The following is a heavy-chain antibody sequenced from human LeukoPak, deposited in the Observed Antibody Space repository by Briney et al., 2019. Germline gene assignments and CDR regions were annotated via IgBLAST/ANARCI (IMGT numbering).Heavy chain of an antibody. V-gene: IGHV4-39*01. J-gene: IGHJ5*02. D-gene: IGHD2-2*02. CDR2: IYYSGST. CDR3: ARLPYCTGTSCYTGNWFDP. CDR1: GVSISSGDYY. Sequence: ASETLSLTCTVSGVSISSGDYYWSWLRQPPGKGLECIGSIYYSGSTYYNPSLKSRVTTSVDTSKNQFSLKLSSVTAADTAVYYCARLPYCTGTSCYTGNWFDPWGQGTLVTVSS.